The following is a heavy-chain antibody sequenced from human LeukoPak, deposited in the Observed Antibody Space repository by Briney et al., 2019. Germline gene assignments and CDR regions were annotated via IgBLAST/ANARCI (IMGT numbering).Heavy chain of an antibody. D-gene: IGHD6-19*01. V-gene: IGHV3-53*01. Sequence: PGGSLRLSXAASGFTVSSNYMSWVHQAPGKGLEWVSVIYSGGSTYYADSVKGRFTISRDNSKNTLYLQMNSLRAEDTAVYYCAREGMVAGTAVDYWGQGTLVTVSS. CDR3: AREGMVAGTAVDY. J-gene: IGHJ4*02. CDR1: GFTVSSNY. CDR2: IYSGGST.